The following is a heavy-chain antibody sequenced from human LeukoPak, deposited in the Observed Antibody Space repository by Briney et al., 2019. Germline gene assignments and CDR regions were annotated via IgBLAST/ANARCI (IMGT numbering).Heavy chain of an antibody. CDR1: GFTFSSYS. J-gene: IGHJ4*02. Sequence: PGGSLRLSCAASGFTFSSYSMNWARQAPGKGLEWVSSISSSSSYIYYADSVKGRFTISRDNAKNSLYLQMNSLRAEDTAVYYCARGKAMDYYFDYWGQGTLVTVSS. CDR3: ARGKAMDYYFDY. D-gene: IGHD5-18*01. CDR2: ISSSSSYI. V-gene: IGHV3-21*01.